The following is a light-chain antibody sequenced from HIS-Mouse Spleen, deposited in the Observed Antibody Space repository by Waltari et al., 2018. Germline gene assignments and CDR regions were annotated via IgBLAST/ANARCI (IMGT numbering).Light chain of an antibody. CDR1: NIGSKS. J-gene: IGLJ3*02. V-gene: IGLV3-21*02. CDR3: QVWDSSSDHWV. Sequence: SYVLTQPPSVSVAPGPTARITWGGNNIGSKSVHWYQQKPGQAPVLVVYDDSDRPSGIPGRCSGSNSGNTATLTIRRVEAGDEADYYCQVWDSSSDHWVFGGGTKLTVL. CDR2: DDS.